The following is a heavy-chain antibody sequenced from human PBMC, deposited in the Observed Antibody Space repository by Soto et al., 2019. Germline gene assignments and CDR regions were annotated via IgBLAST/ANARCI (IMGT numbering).Heavy chain of an antibody. Sequence: QVQLVQSGAEVKKPGSSVKVSCKASGGTFSSYTISWVRQAPGQGLEWMGRIIPILGIANYAQKFQGRVTITADKSTSTAYMELSSLRSEDTAVYYCARALEVVAATRGYYFDYWGQGTLVTVSS. V-gene: IGHV1-69*02. CDR2: IIPILGIA. D-gene: IGHD2-15*01. CDR3: ARALEVVAATRGYYFDY. CDR1: GGTFSSYT. J-gene: IGHJ4*02.